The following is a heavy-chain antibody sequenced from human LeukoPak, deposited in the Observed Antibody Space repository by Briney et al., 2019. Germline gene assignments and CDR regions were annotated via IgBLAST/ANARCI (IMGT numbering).Heavy chain of an antibody. Sequence: GGTLRLSCAASGFTFSNYEMNWVRQAPGKGLEWVSYIGSSGSAIYYADSVRGRFTISRDNAKSSLYLQMDSLRAEDTAVYYCARVGYDWNLFDCWGQGTLVTVSS. D-gene: IGHD1-20*01. CDR3: ARVGYDWNLFDC. V-gene: IGHV3-48*03. J-gene: IGHJ4*02. CDR2: IGSSGSAI. CDR1: GFTFSNYE.